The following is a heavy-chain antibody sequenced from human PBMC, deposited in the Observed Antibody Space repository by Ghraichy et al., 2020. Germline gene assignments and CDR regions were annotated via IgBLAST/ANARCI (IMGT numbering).Heavy chain of an antibody. CDR3: ARDPPVLRFSGSFDI. Sequence: GGSLRLSCAASGFTFSSYSMNWVRQAPGKGLEWVSYISSSSSTIYYADSVKGRFTISRDNAKNSLYLQMNSLRDEDTAVYYCARDPPVLRFSGSFDIWGQGTMVTVSS. CDR2: ISSSSSTI. J-gene: IGHJ3*02. CDR1: GFTFSSYS. D-gene: IGHD3-3*01. V-gene: IGHV3-48*02.